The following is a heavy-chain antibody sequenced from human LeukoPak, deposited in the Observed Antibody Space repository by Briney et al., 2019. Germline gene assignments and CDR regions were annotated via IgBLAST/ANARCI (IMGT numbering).Heavy chain of an antibody. D-gene: IGHD2-2*01. Sequence: ASVKVSCKASGYTFTGYYMHWVRKAPGQGLEWMGWINPNSGGTNYAQKFQGRVTMTRDTSISTAYMELSRLRSDDTAVYYCARLKAVVVPAAMYSGAGTGYYFDYWGQGTLVTVSS. CDR2: INPNSGGT. CDR3: ARLKAVVVPAAMYSGAGTGYYFDY. CDR1: GYTFTGYY. J-gene: IGHJ4*02. V-gene: IGHV1-2*02.